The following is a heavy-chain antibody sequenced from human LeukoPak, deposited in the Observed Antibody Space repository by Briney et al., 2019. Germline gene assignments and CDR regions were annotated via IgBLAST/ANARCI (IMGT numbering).Heavy chain of an antibody. D-gene: IGHD2-2*01. CDR2: IYYSGST. CDR1: GGSISCSSYY. V-gene: IGHV4-39*01. CDR3: ARLPIPYCSSTSCHASYFDY. J-gene: IGHJ4*02. Sequence: SETLSLTCTVSGGSISCSSYYWGWIRQPPGKGLEWIGSIYYSGSTYYNPSLKSRVTISVDTSKNQFSLKLSSVTAADTAVYYCARLPIPYCSSTSCHASYFDYWGQGTLVTVSS.